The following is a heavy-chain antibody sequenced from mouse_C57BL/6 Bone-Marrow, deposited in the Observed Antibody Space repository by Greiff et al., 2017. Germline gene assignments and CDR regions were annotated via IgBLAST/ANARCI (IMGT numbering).Heavy chain of an antibody. CDR2: IYPGDGDT. V-gene: IGHV1-82*01. CDR3: ARWKMDGYWWYFDV. Sequence: VQLQQSGPELVKPGASVKISCKASAYAFSSSWLNWVKQRPGKGLEWIGRIYPGDGDTNYNGKFKGKATLTADKSSSTAYMQLSSLTSEDSAVYFCARWKMDGYWWYFDVWGTGTTVTVSS. D-gene: IGHD2-3*01. J-gene: IGHJ1*03. CDR1: AYAFSSSW.